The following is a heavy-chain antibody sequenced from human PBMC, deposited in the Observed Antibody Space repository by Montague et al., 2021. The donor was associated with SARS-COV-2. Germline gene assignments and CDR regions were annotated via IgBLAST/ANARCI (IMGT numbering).Heavy chain of an antibody. J-gene: IGHJ2*01. Sequence: SETLSLTCAVSGGSISSSHWWSWVRQPPGKGLEWIGEIYHSGSTNYNQSLKSRVTISIDKSKNQFSLKLSSVTAADTAVYYCAREFRTYGDGGQYWYFDLWGRGTLVTVSS. V-gene: IGHV4-4*02. CDR1: GGSISSSHW. CDR3: AREFRTYGDGGQYWYFDL. CDR2: IYHSGST. D-gene: IGHD4-17*01.